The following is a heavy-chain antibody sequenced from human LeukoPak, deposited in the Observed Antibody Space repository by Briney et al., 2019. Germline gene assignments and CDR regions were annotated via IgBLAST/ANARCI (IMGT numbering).Heavy chain of an antibody. V-gene: IGHV3-20*04. CDR2: INWNGGST. Sequence: PGGSLRLSCTASGFTFGDYAMSWFRQAPGKGLEWVSGINWNGGSTGYADSVKGRFTISRDNAKNSLYLQMNSLRAEDTALYYCARVSVTTLAYYLDVWGKGTTVTVSS. D-gene: IGHD4-17*01. CDR1: GFTFGDYA. J-gene: IGHJ6*03. CDR3: ARVSVTTLAYYLDV.